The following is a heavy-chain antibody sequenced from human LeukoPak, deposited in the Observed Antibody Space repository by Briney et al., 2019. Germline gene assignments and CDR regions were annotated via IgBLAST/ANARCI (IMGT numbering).Heavy chain of an antibody. V-gene: IGHV3-23*01. Sequence: LSGGSLRLSCTASGFTFSDYAMSWVGQAPGKGLEWVSTINGGSGGSTSYSDSVKGRFTISRDNSKNTLHLQMNSLRAEDTAIYYCAKLGCTSTSCYVNCWGQGTLVTVSS. J-gene: IGHJ4*02. CDR3: AKLGCTSTSCYVNC. CDR2: INGGSGGST. CDR1: GFTFSDYA. D-gene: IGHD2-2*01.